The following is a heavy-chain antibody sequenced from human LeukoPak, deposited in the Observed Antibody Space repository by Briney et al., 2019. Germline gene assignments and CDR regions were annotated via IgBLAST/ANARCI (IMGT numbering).Heavy chain of an antibody. CDR3: ARVLWFGELLSYYFDY. V-gene: IGHV1-69*13. CDR2: IIPIFGTA. Sequence: ASVKVSCKASGGTFSSYAISWVRQAPGQGLEWMGGIIPIFGTANYAQKFQGRVTITADESTSTAYMELSSLRSEDTAVYYCARVLWFGELLSYYFDYWGQGTLVIVSS. CDR1: GGTFSSYA. D-gene: IGHD3-10*01. J-gene: IGHJ4*02.